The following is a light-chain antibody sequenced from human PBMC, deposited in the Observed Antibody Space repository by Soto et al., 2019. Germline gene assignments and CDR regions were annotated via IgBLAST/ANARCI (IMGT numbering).Light chain of an antibody. CDR3: SSYTSSSTLDWV. CDR2: AVS. J-gene: IGLJ3*02. CDR1: SSDVGGYNY. V-gene: IGLV2-14*01. Sequence: QSVLTQAASVSGSPGQSITISCTGTSSDVGGYNYVSWYQQHPGKAPKLMIYAVSNRPSGVSNRFSGSKSGNTASLTISGLQAEDEADYYCSSYTSSSTLDWVFGGGTKVTVL.